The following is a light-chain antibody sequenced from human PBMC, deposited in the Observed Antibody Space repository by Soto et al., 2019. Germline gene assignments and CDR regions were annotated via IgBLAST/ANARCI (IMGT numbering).Light chain of an antibody. V-gene: IGLV2-14*01. CDR1: SSDVGGYGY. Sequence: QSVLTHPASVSGSPGHSITISCTGTSSDVGGYGYVSWYQQHPGKAPKLMIYEVSNRPSGVSNRFSGSKSGNTASLTISGLQAEDEADYYCSSYTSGSNYVFGTGTKVTVL. CDR3: SSYTSGSNYV. J-gene: IGLJ1*01. CDR2: EVS.